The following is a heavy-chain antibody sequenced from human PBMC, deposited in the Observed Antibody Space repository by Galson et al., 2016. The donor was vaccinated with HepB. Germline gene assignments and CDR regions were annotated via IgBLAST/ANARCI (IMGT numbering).Heavy chain of an antibody. V-gene: IGHV1-46*01. CDR3: ARPFYGEYYYFDY. Sequence: SVKVSCKASRCTFTTYWMHWVRQAPGQGLEWVGVINPSGGGTSYAQKFQGRVSMTSDTSTSTVYMQLISLRSEDTAVYYCARPFYGEYYYFDYWGQGTLVIVSS. CDR2: INPSGGGT. J-gene: IGHJ4*02. CDR1: RCTFTTYW. D-gene: IGHD4-17*01.